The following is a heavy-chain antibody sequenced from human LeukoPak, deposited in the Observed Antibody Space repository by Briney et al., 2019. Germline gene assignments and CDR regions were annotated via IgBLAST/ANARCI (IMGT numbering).Heavy chain of an antibody. J-gene: IGHJ4*02. V-gene: IGHV1-8*03. CDR2: MNPNSGNT. CDR3: ARGRGGYGYFDY. D-gene: IGHD5-12*01. Sequence: ASVKGSCKASGYTFTSYDINWVRQATGQGLEWMGWMNPNSGNTGYAQKFQGRVTITRNTSISTAYMELSSLRSEDTAVYYCARGRGGYGYFDYWGQGTLVTVSS. CDR1: GYTFTSYD.